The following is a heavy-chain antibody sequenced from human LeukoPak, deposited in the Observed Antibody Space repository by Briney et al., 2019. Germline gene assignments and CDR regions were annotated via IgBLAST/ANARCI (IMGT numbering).Heavy chain of an antibody. CDR2: INPNSGGT. V-gene: IGHV1-2*02. CDR1: GYTFTGYY. Sequence: GASVTVSCKASGYTFTGYYMHWVRQAPGQGLEWMGWINPNSGGTNYAQKFQGRVTMTRDTSISTAYMELSRLRSDDTAVYYCARVTIFGVVIFGAFDIWGQGTMVTVSS. CDR3: ARVTIFGVVIFGAFDI. J-gene: IGHJ3*02. D-gene: IGHD3-3*01.